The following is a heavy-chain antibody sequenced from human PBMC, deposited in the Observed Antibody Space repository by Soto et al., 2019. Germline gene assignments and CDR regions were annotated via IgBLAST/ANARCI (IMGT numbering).Heavy chain of an antibody. V-gene: IGHV4-39*01. D-gene: IGHD5-12*01. Sequence: PSECLSLTCTVSGGSISSSPNYWVWIRQPPGKGLEWIGSIYYSGSTYYNPSLKSRVTISVDTSKNQFSLKLSSVTAADTAVYYCATLEMATIYYYYGMDVWGQGTTVTVSS. CDR1: GGSISSSPNY. CDR3: ATLEMATIYYYYGMDV. CDR2: IYYSGST. J-gene: IGHJ6*02.